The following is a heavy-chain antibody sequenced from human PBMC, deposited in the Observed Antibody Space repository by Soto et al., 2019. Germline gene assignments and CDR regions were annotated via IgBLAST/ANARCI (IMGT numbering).Heavy chain of an antibody. Sequence: SVKVSCKASGGTFSSYAISWVRQAPGQGLEWMGGIIPIFGTANYAQKFQGRVTITAGESTSTAYMELSSLGSEDTAVYYCARGDRRQWLVERVFDPCGQGTLVTVSS. CDR3: ARGDRRQWLVERVFDP. V-gene: IGHV1-69*13. CDR2: IIPIFGTA. D-gene: IGHD6-19*01. CDR1: GGTFSSYA. J-gene: IGHJ5*02.